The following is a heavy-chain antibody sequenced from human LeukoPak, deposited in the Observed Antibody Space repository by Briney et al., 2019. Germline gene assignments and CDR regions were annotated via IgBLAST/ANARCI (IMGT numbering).Heavy chain of an antibody. CDR3: ARFERAHYYYYGMDV. V-gene: IGHV1-8*01. CDR2: MNPNSGNT. D-gene: IGHD3-9*01. CDR1: GYTFTSYD. Sequence: ASVKVSCKASGYTFTSYDINWVRQATGQGLEWMGWMNPNSGNTGYAQKFQGRVTMTRNTSISTAYMELSSLRSGDTAVYYCARFERAHYYYYGMDVWGQGTTVTVSS. J-gene: IGHJ6*02.